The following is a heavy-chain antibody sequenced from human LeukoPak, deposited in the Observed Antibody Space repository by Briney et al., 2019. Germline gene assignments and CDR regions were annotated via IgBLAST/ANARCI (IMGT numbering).Heavy chain of an antibody. CDR1: GFTAATNY. V-gene: IGHV3-66*01. J-gene: IGHJ6*02. Sequence: GGSLRLSCAASGFTAATNYMSWVRQAPGKGPEWASIIYSGGSTFYADSVKGRFTISRDNSKNSLYLQMNNLRVEDTAVYYCARGFVWGQGTTVTVSS. CDR2: IYSGGST. CDR3: ARGFV.